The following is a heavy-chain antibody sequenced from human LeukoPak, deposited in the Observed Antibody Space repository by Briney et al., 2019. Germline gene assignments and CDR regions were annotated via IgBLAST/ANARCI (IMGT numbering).Heavy chain of an antibody. D-gene: IGHD2-15*01. CDR1: GGSFSGYY. CDR2: INHSGST. V-gene: IGHV4-34*01. J-gene: IGHJ4*02. Sequence: KPSETLSLTCAVFGGSFSGYYWSWIRQLPGKGLEWIGEINHSGSTNYNPSLKSRVTISVDTSKNQFSLKLSSVTAADTAVYYCARGRLMVVAATPNYFDYWGQGTLVTVSS. CDR3: ARGRLMVVAATPNYFDY.